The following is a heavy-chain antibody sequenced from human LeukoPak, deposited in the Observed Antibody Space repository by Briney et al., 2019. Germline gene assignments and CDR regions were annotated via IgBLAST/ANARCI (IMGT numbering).Heavy chain of an antibody. CDR3: AKGRLLGAPWGMDV. CDR2: TSFDGGNK. CDR1: GLTFSSFG. D-gene: IGHD1-26*01. Sequence: GGSLRLSCAASGLTFSSFGMHWVRQAPGKGLEWVAVTSFDGGNKYYADSVKGRFTISRDNSKSTLYLQMNTLRVEDTAVYYCAKGRLLGAPWGMDVWGQGTTVTVSS. J-gene: IGHJ6*02. V-gene: IGHV3-30*18.